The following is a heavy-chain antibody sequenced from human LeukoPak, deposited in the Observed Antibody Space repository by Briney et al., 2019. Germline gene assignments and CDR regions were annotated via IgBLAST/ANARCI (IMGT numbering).Heavy chain of an antibody. CDR3: TRVRGQLWNWFDP. D-gene: IGHD5-18*01. CDR2: INPNSGGT. Sequence: ASVKVSCKASVYTFTGYYMHWVRQAPGQGLEWMGWINPNSGGTNYAQKFQGRVTMTRDTSISTAYMELSRLRTGDTAVYCCTRVRGQLWNWFDPWGQGTLVTVHS. J-gene: IGHJ5*02. V-gene: IGHV1-2*02. CDR1: VYTFTGYY.